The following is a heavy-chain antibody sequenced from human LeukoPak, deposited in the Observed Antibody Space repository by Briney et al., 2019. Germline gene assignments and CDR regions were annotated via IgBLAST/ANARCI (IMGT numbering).Heavy chain of an antibody. CDR3: AKFGTAAFDI. Sequence: PSQTLSLTCSVSGGSISSGGYYWNWVRQLPEKGLEWLGYISHSGYSYYNPSLESRLTISADTSKNQFSLRVTPVTAADTVVYYCAKFGTAAFDIWGKGTMVSVSS. CDR1: GGSISSGGYY. V-gene: IGHV4-31*03. D-gene: IGHD1-14*01. J-gene: IGHJ3*02. CDR2: ISHSGYS.